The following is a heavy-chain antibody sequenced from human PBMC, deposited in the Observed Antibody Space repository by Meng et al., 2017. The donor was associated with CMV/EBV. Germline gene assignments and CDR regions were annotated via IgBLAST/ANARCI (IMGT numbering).Heavy chain of an antibody. Sequence: SETLSLTCTVSGGSISSYYWSWIRQPPGKGLEWIGYIYYSGSTNYNPSLKSRVTISVDTSKNQFSLKLSSVTAADTATYYCAHRSNFYGSGSRSFDYWGQGTLVTVSS. V-gene: IGHV4-59*01. CDR2: IYYSGST. J-gene: IGHJ4*02. CDR3: AHRSNFYGSGSRSFDY. CDR1: GGSISSYY. D-gene: IGHD3-10*01.